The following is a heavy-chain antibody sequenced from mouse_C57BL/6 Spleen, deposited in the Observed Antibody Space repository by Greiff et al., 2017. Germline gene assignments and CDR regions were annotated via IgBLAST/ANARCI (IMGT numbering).Heavy chain of an antibody. CDR1: GYTFTSYW. J-gene: IGHJ4*01. V-gene: IGHV1-61*01. CDR3: ARYFLAMDY. Sequence: QVQLQQSGAELVRPGSSVKLSCKASGYTFTSYWMDWVKQRPGQGLEWIGNIYPSDSETHYNQKFKDKATLTVDKSSSTAYMQLSSLTSEDSAVYYGARYFLAMDYWGQGTSVTVSS. CDR2: IYPSDSET. D-gene: IGHD1-3*01.